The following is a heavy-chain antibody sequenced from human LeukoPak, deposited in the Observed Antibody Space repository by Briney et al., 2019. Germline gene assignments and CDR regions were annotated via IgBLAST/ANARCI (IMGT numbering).Heavy chain of an antibody. J-gene: IGHJ4*02. Sequence: SETLSLTCAVSGGSISSSNWWSWVRQPPGKGLEWIGEIYHSGSTNYNPSLKSRVTISVDTSKNQFSLKLSSVTAADTAVYYCARDPYYYGSGSYFDYWGQGTLVTVSS. D-gene: IGHD3-10*01. V-gene: IGHV4-4*02. CDR1: GGSISSSNW. CDR2: IYHSGST. CDR3: ARDPYYYGSGSYFDY.